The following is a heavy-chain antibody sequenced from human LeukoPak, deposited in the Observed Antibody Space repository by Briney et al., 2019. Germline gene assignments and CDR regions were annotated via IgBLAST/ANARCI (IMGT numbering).Heavy chain of an antibody. D-gene: IGHD2-15*01. Sequence: PGGSLGLSCAASGFTFSSYAMSWVRQAPGKGLEWVSAISGSGGSTYYADSAKGRLTISRDNSKNTLYLQMNSLRAEDTAVYYCAEDQGPVVAATPDYWGQGTLVTVSS. J-gene: IGHJ4*02. CDR1: GFTFSSYA. CDR3: AEDQGPVVAATPDY. CDR2: ISGSGGST. V-gene: IGHV3-23*01.